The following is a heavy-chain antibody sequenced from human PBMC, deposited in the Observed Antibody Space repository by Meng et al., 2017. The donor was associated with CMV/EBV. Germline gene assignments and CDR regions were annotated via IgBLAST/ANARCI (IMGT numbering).Heavy chain of an antibody. D-gene: IGHD3-3*01. CDR1: FTSYG. V-gene: IGHV1-18*01. Sequence: FTSYGISWVRQAPGQGLEWMGWISAYNGNTNYAQKLQGRVTMTTDTSTSTAYMELWSLRSDDTAVYYCARVAPPYDFWSGYSPEAFDIWGQGTMVTVSS. J-gene: IGHJ3*02. CDR3: ARVAPPYDFWSGYSPEAFDI. CDR2: ISAYNGNT.